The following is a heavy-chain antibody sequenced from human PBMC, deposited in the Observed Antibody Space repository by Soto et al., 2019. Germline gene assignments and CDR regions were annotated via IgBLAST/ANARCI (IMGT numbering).Heavy chain of an antibody. CDR3: ARVDWDTSMVSFSY. Sequence: GESLKISCKGSGYSFTNYWIGWVRQMPGKGLEWMGIIYPGDSDTRYSPSFQGQVSMSADKSISTAYLQRSSLKASDTAMYYCARVDWDTSMVSFSYCGQGTPVTVSS. D-gene: IGHD5-18*01. CDR1: GYSFTNYW. CDR2: IYPGDSDT. V-gene: IGHV5-51*01. J-gene: IGHJ4*02.